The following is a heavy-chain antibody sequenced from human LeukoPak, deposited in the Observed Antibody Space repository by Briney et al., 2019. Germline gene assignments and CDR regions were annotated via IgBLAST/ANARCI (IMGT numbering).Heavy chain of an antibody. Sequence: QTGGSLRLSCAASGFTFSSYGMHWVRQAPGKGLEWVAFIRYDGSNEYYADSVKGRFTISRDNSKNTLYLQMNSLRAEDTAVYYCAKLLTGGYSYGQNDCWGQGTLVTVSS. CDR3: AKLLTGGYSYGQNDC. CDR2: IRYDGSNE. D-gene: IGHD5-18*01. V-gene: IGHV3-30*02. CDR1: GFTFSSYG. J-gene: IGHJ4*02.